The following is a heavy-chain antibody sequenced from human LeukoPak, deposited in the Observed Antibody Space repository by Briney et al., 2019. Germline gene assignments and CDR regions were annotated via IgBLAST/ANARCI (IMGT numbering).Heavy chain of an antibody. CDR1: GGSISSGGYS. D-gene: IGHD3-22*01. J-gene: IGHJ4*02. V-gene: IGHV4-30-2*01. CDR2: IHHSGNH. Sequence: SETLSLTCAVSGGSISSGGYSWTWIRQPPGKGLEWIGYIHHSGNHFYNPSLKSRVTISGDRSKNQFSLNLNSVTAADTAVYYCGIYYYNSSGYHDYWGQGALVTVSP. CDR3: GIYYYNSSGYHDY.